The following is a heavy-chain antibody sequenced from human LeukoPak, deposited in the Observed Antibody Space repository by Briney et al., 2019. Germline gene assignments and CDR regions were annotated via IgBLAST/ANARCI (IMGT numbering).Heavy chain of an antibody. Sequence: GGSLRLSCAASGFTFSSYAMHWVRQAPGKGLEWVAVISYDGSNKYYAESVKGRFTISKHNSKNTLYLQMNSLRAEDTAVYYCAREYCSSTSCYAVTYYYGMDVWGQGTTVTVSS. CDR3: AREYCSSTSCYAVTYYYGMDV. CDR2: ISYDGSNK. CDR1: GFTFSSYA. J-gene: IGHJ6*02. D-gene: IGHD2-2*01. V-gene: IGHV3-30*04.